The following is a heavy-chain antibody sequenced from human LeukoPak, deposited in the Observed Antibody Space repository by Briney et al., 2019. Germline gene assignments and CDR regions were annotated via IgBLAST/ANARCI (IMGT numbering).Heavy chain of an antibody. CDR3: ARHPSGSAFGF. Sequence: PSETLSLTCAVPGDSISTDNYFWSWIRQPPGKGLEWIGTIFYRGKTYYNPSLRSRVSLSVDTSKNQFSLGLSSVTAADTAVYYCARHPSGSAFGFWGQGTLVTVSS. CDR2: IFYRGKT. V-gene: IGHV4-30-2*03. D-gene: IGHD3-3*01. J-gene: IGHJ4*02. CDR1: GDSISTDNYF.